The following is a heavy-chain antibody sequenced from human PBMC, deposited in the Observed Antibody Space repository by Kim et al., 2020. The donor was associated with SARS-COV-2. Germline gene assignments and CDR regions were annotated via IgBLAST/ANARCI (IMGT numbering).Heavy chain of an antibody. V-gene: IGHV4-39*01. J-gene: IGHJ2*01. Sequence: THYTQSRKGRVTISVDTSKNQFSLRLSSVTAADTAVYYCARHLRNWYFDLWGRGTLVTVSS. CDR2: T. CDR3: ARHLRNWYFDL.